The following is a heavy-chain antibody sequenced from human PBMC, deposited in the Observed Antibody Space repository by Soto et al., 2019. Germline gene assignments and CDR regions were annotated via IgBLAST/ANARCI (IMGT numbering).Heavy chain of an antibody. CDR3: ARDYVALVPGDQGAFDI. CDR2: INPNSGGT. V-gene: IGHV1-2*04. Sequence: EASVKVSCKASGYTFTGYYMHWVRQAPGQGLEWMGWINPNSGGTNYAQKFQGWVTMTRDTSISTAYMELSRLRSDDTAVYYCARDYVALVPGDQGAFDIWGQGTMVTVSS. D-gene: IGHD2-8*02. CDR1: GYTFTGYY. J-gene: IGHJ3*02.